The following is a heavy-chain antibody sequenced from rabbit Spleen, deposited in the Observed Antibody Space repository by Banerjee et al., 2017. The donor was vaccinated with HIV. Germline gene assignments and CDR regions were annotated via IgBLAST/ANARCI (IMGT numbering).Heavy chain of an antibody. CDR1: GVSFSSNYY. D-gene: IGHD1-1*01. J-gene: IGHJ4*01. CDR3: ARSYTTYGYGFNL. CDR2: IDGGNSGFT. Sequence: QQQLVESGGGLVKPGGTLTLTCTASGVSFSSNYYMCWVRQAPGKGLEWIACIDGGNSGFTYFASWAKGRFTCSKTSSTTVTLKMTSLTAADTATYFCARSYTTYGYGFNLWGPGTLVTVS. V-gene: IGHV1S45*01.